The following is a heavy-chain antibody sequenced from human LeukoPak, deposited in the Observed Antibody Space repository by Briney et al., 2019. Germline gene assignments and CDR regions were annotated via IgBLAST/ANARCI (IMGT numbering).Heavy chain of an antibody. CDR3: ARDSSGWPQTFDY. D-gene: IGHD6-19*01. J-gene: IGHJ4*02. V-gene: IGHV1-2*02. CDR1: GYTFTGYY. CDR2: INPNSGGT. Sequence: ASVKVSCKASGYTFTGYYMHWVRQAPGHGLEWMGWINPNSGGTNYAQKFQGRVTMTRDTSISTAYMELSRLRSDDTAVYYCARDSSGWPQTFDYWGQGTLVTVSS.